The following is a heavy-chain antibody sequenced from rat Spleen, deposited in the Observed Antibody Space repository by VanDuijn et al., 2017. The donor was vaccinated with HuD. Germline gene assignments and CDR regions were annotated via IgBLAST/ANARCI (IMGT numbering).Heavy chain of an antibody. CDR1: GFSLSSYG. CDR3: TLGDY. Sequence: QVQLKESGPGLVQPSQTLSLTCTVSGFSLSSYGVIWVRQPPGKGLEGMGVKWGNGNTNYNSALKSRLSISRDTSKSQVFLKMNSLQTDDTAIYFCTLGDYWGQGVMVTVSS. CDR2: KWGNGNT. V-gene: IGHV2-13*01. J-gene: IGHJ2*01. D-gene: IGHD5-1*01.